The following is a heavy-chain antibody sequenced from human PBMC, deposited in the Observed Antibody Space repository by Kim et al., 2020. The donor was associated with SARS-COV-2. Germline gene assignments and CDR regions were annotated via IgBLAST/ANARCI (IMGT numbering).Heavy chain of an antibody. V-gene: IGHV3-11*04. D-gene: IGHD5-18*01. CDR3: TRDPDTSSKVDY. CDR2: ITQSGAAL. CDR1: GFIFSDYR. J-gene: IGHJ4*02. Sequence: GGSLRLSCAASGFIFSDYRMSWIRHSPGKGLEWVALITQSGAALYYAVSVRGRFTISRDNAENSVHLQMNSLRVEDTGIYYCTRDPDTSSKVDYWGQGILVTVSS.